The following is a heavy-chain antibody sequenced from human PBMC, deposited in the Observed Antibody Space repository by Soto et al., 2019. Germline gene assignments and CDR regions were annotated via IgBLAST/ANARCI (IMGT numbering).Heavy chain of an antibody. V-gene: IGHV3-7*03. J-gene: IGHJ4*02. Sequence: GGSLRLSCAASGFTFSSYWMTWVRRAPGKGLEWVANIKQDGSEKYYVDSVKGRFTISRDNAKNSLFLQMNSLRAEDTAVYYCARQIYDSDTGPNFQYYFDSWGQGTPVTVSS. D-gene: IGHD3-22*01. CDR3: ARQIYDSDTGPNFQYYFDS. CDR2: IKQDGSEK. CDR1: GFTFSSYW.